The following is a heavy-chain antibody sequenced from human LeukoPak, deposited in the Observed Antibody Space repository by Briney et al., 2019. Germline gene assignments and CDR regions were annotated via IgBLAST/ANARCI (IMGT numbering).Heavy chain of an antibody. CDR2: IYYSGST. CDR3: AGSWQNTMVRGIIITTPTLRGNDG. V-gene: IGHV4-39*07. D-gene: IGHD3-10*01. CDR1: GGSISSSSYY. Sequence: SETLSLTCTVSGGSISSSSYYWGWIRQPPGKGLEWIGSIYYSGSTYYNPSLKSRVTISVDTSKNQFSLKLSSVTAADTAVYYCAGSWQNTMVRGIIITTPTLRGNDGLGQGTTVTVSS. J-gene: IGHJ6*02.